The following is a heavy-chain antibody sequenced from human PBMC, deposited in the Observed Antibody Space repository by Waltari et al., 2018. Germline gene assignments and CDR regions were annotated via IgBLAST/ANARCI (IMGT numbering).Heavy chain of an antibody. CDR3: AGVAEYFGSSPPFDP. V-gene: IGHV1-3*01. CDR2: INVGNGKN. CDR1: GYTFDTYA. Sequence: QVQLVQSGAEVKKPGASVKVSCKASGYTFDTYAVHWVRQAPGQRLEWMGWINVGNGKNKNYKKFQGRGTLTRGTAGRTAYKDLASLKSEDSGVYYLAGVAEYFGSSPPFDPWGQGTLVTVFS. J-gene: IGHJ5*02. D-gene: IGHD3-10*01.